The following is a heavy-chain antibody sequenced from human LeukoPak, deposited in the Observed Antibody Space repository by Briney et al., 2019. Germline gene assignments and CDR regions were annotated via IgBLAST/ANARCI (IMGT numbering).Heavy chain of an antibody. Sequence: SETLSLTCTVSGGSISSSSYYWGWIRQPPGKGLEWIGSIYYSGSTYYNPSLKSRVTISVDTSKNQFSLNLSSVTAADTAVYYCARVGDGYNSFYYYHYGMDVWGQGTTVTVSS. J-gene: IGHJ6*02. V-gene: IGHV4-39*07. CDR2: IYYSGST. D-gene: IGHD5-24*01. CDR1: GGSISSSSYY. CDR3: ARVGDGYNSFYYYHYGMDV.